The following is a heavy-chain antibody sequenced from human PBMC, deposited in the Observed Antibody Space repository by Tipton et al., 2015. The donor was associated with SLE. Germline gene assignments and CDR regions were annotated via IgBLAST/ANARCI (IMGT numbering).Heavy chain of an antibody. CDR2: IDYSGNT. D-gene: IGHD7-27*01. V-gene: IGHV4-31*03. CDR3: ARTLGIRRFQFDS. Sequence: LRLSCTVSGGSIRSGYFWVWLRQHPEKGLEWIGYIDYSGNTYYNPSLKSRLTISMDTSKNQFSLDLRSVTAADTALYYCARTLGIRRFQFDSWGQGTLVTVSS. CDR1: GGSIRSGYF. J-gene: IGHJ4*02.